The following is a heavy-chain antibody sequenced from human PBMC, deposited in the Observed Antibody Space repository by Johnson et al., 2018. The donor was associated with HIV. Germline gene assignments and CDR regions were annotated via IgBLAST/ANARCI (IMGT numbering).Heavy chain of an antibody. CDR2: ISSSGSTI. V-gene: IGHV3-48*04. Sequence: VQLVESGGDVVQPGRSQRLSCAASGFTFSNHGMHWIRQAPGKGLEWVSYISSSGSTIYYADSVKGRFTISRDNAKNSLYLQMNSLRAEDTAVYYCARPGYYDSSGLDAFDIWGQGTMVTVSS. CDR1: GFTFSNHG. J-gene: IGHJ3*02. CDR3: ARPGYYDSSGLDAFDI. D-gene: IGHD3-22*01.